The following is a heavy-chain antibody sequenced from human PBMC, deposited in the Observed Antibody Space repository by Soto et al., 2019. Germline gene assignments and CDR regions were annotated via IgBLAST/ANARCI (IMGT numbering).Heavy chain of an antibody. CDR2: ISKDGSTK. Sequence: GGSLRLSCAASGFTFSSYGMHWVRQAPGKGPEWVAVISKDGSTKYDADSVKGRFTISRDNSKNTLYLQMNSLRAEDTAVYYCAKETHSSGYGSYFDYWGQGTLVTVSS. CDR1: GFTFSSYG. CDR3: AKETHSSGYGSYFDY. J-gene: IGHJ4*02. D-gene: IGHD3-22*01. V-gene: IGHV3-30*18.